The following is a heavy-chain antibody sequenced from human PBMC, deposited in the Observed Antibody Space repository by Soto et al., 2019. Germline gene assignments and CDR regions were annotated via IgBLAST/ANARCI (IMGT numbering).Heavy chain of an antibody. V-gene: IGHV1-3*01. Sequence: GASMKVSCKAFGYTFTSSALHWGRPAPGQRLEWMGWINAGNGNTKYSQKFQGRVTITRDTSASTAYMELSSLRSEDTAVYYCASSERQWLLDVWGQGTTVTVSS. D-gene: IGHD6-19*01. CDR2: INAGNGNT. CDR1: GYTFTSSA. CDR3: ASSERQWLLDV. J-gene: IGHJ6*02.